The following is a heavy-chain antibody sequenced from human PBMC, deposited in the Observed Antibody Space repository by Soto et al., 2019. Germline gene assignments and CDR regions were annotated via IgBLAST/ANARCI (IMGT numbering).Heavy chain of an antibody. D-gene: IGHD1-26*01. CDR1: GGSVSSGGYF. CDR3: TRGPSGDKVDY. Sequence: QVLLEESGPGLVEPSQTLSLTCTVSGGSVSSGGYFWAWIRQSPGTGLEWIGHIYNIVTTYSNPSLRSRVTLSLDTSKKQFSLKLNSVTAADTAVYYCTRGPSGDKVDYWGQGTLVTVSS. V-gene: IGHV4-30-4*01. CDR2: IYNIVTT. J-gene: IGHJ4*02.